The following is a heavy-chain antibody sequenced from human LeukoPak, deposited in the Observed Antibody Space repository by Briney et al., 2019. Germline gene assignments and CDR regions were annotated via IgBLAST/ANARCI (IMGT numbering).Heavy chain of an antibody. CDR2: ISAYNGNT. V-gene: IGHV1-18*01. D-gene: IGHD6-13*01. CDR3: ARTLRGIAAAALDY. J-gene: IGHJ4*02. CDR1: GYTFTSYG. Sequence: ASVKVSCKASGYTFTSYGISWVRQAPGQGLEWMGWISAYNGNTNYAQKLQGRVTMTTDTSTSTAYMELRSLRSDDTAAYYCARTLRGIAAAALDYWGQGTLVTVSS.